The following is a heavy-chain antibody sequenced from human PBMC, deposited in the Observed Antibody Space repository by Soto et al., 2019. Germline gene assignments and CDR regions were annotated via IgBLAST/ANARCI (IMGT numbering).Heavy chain of an antibody. Sequence: GSLSLSCAASGFTFRSYEMNWVRQAPGKGLEWVSYISSSGSTIYYADSVKGRFTISRDNAKNSLYLQMNSLRAEDTAVYYCAREWVQLWSYYYYGMDVWGQGTTVTVSS. D-gene: IGHD5-18*01. CDR1: GFTFRSYE. CDR3: AREWVQLWSYYYYGMDV. J-gene: IGHJ6*02. CDR2: ISSSGSTI. V-gene: IGHV3-48*03.